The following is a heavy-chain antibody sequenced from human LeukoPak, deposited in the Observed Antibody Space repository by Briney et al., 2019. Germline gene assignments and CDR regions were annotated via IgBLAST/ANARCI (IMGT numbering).Heavy chain of an antibody. CDR3: ARGGVGCFDY. V-gene: IGHV3-74*01. CDR1: GFSFSTYA. CDR2: INSDGSSA. Sequence: GGSLRLSCAASGFSFSTYAMSWVRQAPGKGLVWVSHINSDGSSATYADSVKGRLTISRDNAKNTVYLQMNSLRAEDTAVYYCARGGVGCFDYWGQGAPVTVSS. D-gene: IGHD6-19*01. J-gene: IGHJ4*02.